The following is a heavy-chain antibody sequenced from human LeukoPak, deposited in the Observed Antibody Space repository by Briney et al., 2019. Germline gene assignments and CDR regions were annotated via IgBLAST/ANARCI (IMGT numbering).Heavy chain of an antibody. CDR2: ISSGSSYI. V-gene: IGHV3-21*04. CDR1: GFTFSSYS. Sequence: GGSLRLSCAASGFTFSSYSMSWVRQAPGKGLEWVSSISSGSSYIYYAASVKGRFTISRDNAKNSLYLQMNSLRVEDTAVYYCARQGGGNRNGMDVWGQGTTVTVSS. CDR3: ARQGGGNRNGMDV. D-gene: IGHD4-23*01. J-gene: IGHJ6*02.